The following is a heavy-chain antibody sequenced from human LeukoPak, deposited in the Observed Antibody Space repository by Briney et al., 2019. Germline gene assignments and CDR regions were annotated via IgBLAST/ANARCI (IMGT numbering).Heavy chain of an antibody. CDR3: ARGGSGNWNAPFDY. CDR1: GFTFSDYS. J-gene: IGHJ4*02. Sequence: GGSLRLPCAASGFTFSDYSMNWVRQAPGKGLEWVSSISSSTSSIYYADSVKGRFTISRDNAKNSLYLQMNSLRTEDTAVYYCARGGSGNWNAPFDYWGQGTLVTVSS. D-gene: IGHD1-1*01. V-gene: IGHV3-21*01. CDR2: ISSSTSSI.